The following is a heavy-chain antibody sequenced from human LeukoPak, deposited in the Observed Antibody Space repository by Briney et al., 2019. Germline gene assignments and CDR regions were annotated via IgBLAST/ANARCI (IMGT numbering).Heavy chain of an antibody. J-gene: IGHJ4*02. CDR1: GFTFSSYA. Sequence: PGGSLRLSCAASGFTFSSYAMHWVRQAPGKGLEWVAVISYDGSNKYYAGSVKGRFTISRDNSENTLYLQMNSLRAEDTAVYYCARDYARAVEYWGQGTLATVSS. V-gene: IGHV3-30*04. CDR3: ARDYARAVEY. D-gene: IGHD2-2*01. CDR2: ISYDGSNK.